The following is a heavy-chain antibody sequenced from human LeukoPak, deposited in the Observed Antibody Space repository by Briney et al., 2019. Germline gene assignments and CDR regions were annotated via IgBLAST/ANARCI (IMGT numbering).Heavy chain of an antibody. D-gene: IGHD6-13*01. J-gene: IGHJ4*02. CDR3: ARAAYSSSWYNFDY. CDR2: IKQDGSEK. Sequence: GGSLRLSCAASGFTFSSYWMSWVRQAPGKGLEWVANIKQDGSEKYYVDSVKGRFTISRDNAKNSLYLQMNSLRAEDTAVYYCARAAYSSSWYNFDYWGQGTLVTVSS. CDR1: GFTFSSYW. V-gene: IGHV3-7*03.